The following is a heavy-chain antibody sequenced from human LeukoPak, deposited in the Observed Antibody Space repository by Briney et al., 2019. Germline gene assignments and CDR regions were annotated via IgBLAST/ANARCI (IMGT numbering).Heavy chain of an antibody. D-gene: IGHD2-8*02. J-gene: IGHJ6*02. CDR3: TKSTDYWYYGMDV. Sequence: GGSLRLSCAASGFTFSTFAMYWVRQPPGKGPEWVSGISANGGSSTYADSVRGRFTSSRDNSRNTLYLQMSSLRVDDTATYYCTKSTDYWYYGMDVWGQGTTVTVSS. CDR1: GFTFSTFA. CDR2: ISANGGSS. V-gene: IGHV3-23*01.